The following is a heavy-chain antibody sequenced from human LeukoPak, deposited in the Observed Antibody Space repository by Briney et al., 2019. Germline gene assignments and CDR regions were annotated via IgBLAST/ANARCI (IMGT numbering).Heavy chain of an antibody. Sequence: SETLSLTCSVSGGSIRGYYWSWIRQPPGKGLEWIGYIYYSGSTDYNPSLKSRVTISVDTSKNQFSLKLSSVTAADTAVYYCARGADSSGYYSIFYFDYWGQGTLVTVSS. CDR3: ARGADSSGYYSIFYFDY. CDR2: IYYSGST. V-gene: IGHV4-59*01. CDR1: GGSIRGYY. D-gene: IGHD3-22*01. J-gene: IGHJ4*02.